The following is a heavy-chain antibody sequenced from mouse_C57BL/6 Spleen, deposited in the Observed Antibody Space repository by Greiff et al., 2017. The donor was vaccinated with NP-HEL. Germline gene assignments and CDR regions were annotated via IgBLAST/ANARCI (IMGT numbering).Heavy chain of an antibody. D-gene: IGHD2-5*01. CDR1: GYTFTEYT. CDR2: FYPGSGSI. V-gene: IGHV1-62-2*01. CDR3: ARHEEEAYYSNYVWFAY. J-gene: IGHJ3*01. Sequence: VQLQESGAELVKPGASVKLSCKASGYTFTEYTIHWVKQRSGQGLEWIGWFYPGSGSIKYNEKFKDKATLTADKSSSTVYMELSRLTSEDSAVYFCARHEEEAYYSNYVWFAYWGQGTLVTVSA.